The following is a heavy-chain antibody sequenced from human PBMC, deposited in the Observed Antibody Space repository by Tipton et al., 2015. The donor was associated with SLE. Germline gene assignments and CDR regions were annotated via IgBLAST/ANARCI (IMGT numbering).Heavy chain of an antibody. D-gene: IGHD3-22*01. CDR1: GGSINDYY. V-gene: IGHV4-59*12. Sequence: TLSLTCSVSGGSINDYYWTWVRQPPGKGLEWIGQIDHSGNSKYNPSLRSRVTVSVDTSQDQLSLKLISVTAADTAVYYCARGRPYYDRGGYWSGSNCYMDAWGKGTAVTVSS. J-gene: IGHJ6*03. CDR3: ARGRPYYDRGGYWSGSNCYMDA. CDR2: IDHSGNS.